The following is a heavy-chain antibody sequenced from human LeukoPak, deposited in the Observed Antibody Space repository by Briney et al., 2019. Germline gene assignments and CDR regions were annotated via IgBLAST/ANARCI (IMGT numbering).Heavy chain of an antibody. J-gene: IGHJ4*02. D-gene: IGHD5-18*01. Sequence: GGSLRLSCAASGFTFSSYGMSWVRQAPGKGLKWVSATSGSGGSTYYADSVKGRFTISRDNSKNTLYLRMNSLRAEDTAVYYCAFGRSSYGSSDPLFDYWGQGTLVTVSS. CDR1: GFTFSSYG. CDR3: AFGRSSYGSSDPLFDY. CDR2: TSGSGGST. V-gene: IGHV3-23*01.